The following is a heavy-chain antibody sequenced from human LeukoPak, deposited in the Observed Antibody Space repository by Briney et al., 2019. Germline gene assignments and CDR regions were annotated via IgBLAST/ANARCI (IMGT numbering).Heavy chain of an antibody. D-gene: IGHD6-19*01. V-gene: IGHV3-7*01. CDR1: GFSLSGYW. CDR2: LHADGNEK. CDR3: ARSSSGQGGRFFDY. Sequence: GGSLRLSCAAYGFSLSGYWMSWVRQAPGKGLEWVARLHADGNEKYFVHSVKGRFTVSRDNAKNSLYLQMNSLRAEDTAVYYCARSSSGQGGRFFDYWGQGTLVTVSS. J-gene: IGHJ4*02.